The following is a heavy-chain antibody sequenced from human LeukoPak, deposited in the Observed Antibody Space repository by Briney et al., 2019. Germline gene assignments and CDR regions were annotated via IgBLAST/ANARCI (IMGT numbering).Heavy chain of an antibody. CDR2: IEHDGSER. CDR1: GLTSGSYW. D-gene: IGHD2-8*02. CDR3: AAGTGWTSEY. V-gene: IGHV3-7*03. J-gene: IGHJ4*02. Sequence: GLSLRLSCAASGLTSGSYWMTWVRHTPRQGLEGVANIEHDGSERNYMESVKGRFTISRENGKNLLHLQMNNLRAEDTAVYYCAAGTGWTSEYWGQGILVTVSS.